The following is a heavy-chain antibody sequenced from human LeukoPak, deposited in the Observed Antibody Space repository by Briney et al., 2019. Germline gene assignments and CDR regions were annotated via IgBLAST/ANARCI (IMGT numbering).Heavy chain of an antibody. CDR1: GGSISSSSYY. V-gene: IGHV4-39*07. CDR3: ARDRGNYYGSGSYNDY. D-gene: IGHD3-10*01. CDR2: IYYSGST. Sequence: SETLSLTCTVSGGSISSSSYYWGWIRQPPGKGLEWIGSIYYSGSTYYNPSLKCRVTISVDTSKSQFSLKLSSVTAADTAVYYCARDRGNYYGSGSYNDYWGQGTLVTVSS. J-gene: IGHJ4*02.